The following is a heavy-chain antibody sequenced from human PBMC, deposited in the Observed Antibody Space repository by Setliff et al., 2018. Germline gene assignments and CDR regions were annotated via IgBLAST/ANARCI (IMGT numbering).Heavy chain of an antibody. V-gene: IGHV4-30-4*08. CDR3: ARANGDFVPHSFDY. D-gene: IGHD4-17*01. J-gene: IGHJ4*02. CDR2: IYNSGST. CDR1: GVSTSSGDYY. Sequence: SETLSLTCTVSGVSTSSGDYYWSWIRQPPGKGLEWIGYIYNSGSTYYNPSLKSRVSISLDTSNNQFSLKVNSVTAADTAVYYCARANGDFVPHSFDYWGQGTLVTVSS.